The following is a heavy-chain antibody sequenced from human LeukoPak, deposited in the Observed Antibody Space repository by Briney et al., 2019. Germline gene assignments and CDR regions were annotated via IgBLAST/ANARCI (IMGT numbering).Heavy chain of an antibody. CDR3: APVITGSRLSD. D-gene: IGHD1-20*01. V-gene: IGHV4-39*01. CDR2: ISYSGST. Sequence: SETLSLTCAVSGGSITSSPYYWGWIRQPPGKGLEWIGSISYSGSTFYNASLKSRATVSADTSKNQFSLQLTSVTAADTAFYYCAPVITGSRLSDWGQGTLVTVSS. CDR1: GGSITSSPYY. J-gene: IGHJ4*02.